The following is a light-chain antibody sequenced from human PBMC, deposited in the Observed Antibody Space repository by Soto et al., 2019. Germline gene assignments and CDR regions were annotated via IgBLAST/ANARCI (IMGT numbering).Light chain of an antibody. Sequence: AIQLTQSPSSLSASVGDRVTITCRASQAIRSALGWYQQKPGKVPKLLIYAASTLQSGVPSRFSGSGFGTDFTLTISRLQPEDFATYYCLLDFGYFWASGQGTKV. CDR1: QAIRSA. V-gene: IGKV1-6*01. J-gene: IGKJ1*01. CDR2: AAS. CDR3: LLDFGYFWA.